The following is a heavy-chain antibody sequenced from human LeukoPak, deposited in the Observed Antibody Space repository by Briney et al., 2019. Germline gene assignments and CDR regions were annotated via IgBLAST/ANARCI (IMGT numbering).Heavy chain of an antibody. Sequence: ASVKLSCEVSGYTLTELSMHWVRQAPGKGLEWMGGFDPEDGETIYAQKFQGRVTMTEDTSTDTAYMELSSLRSEDTAVYYCATFRFGELPYASFDYWGQGTLVTVSS. CDR2: FDPEDGET. V-gene: IGHV1-24*01. CDR1: GYTLTELS. CDR3: ATFRFGELPYASFDY. J-gene: IGHJ4*02. D-gene: IGHD3-10*01.